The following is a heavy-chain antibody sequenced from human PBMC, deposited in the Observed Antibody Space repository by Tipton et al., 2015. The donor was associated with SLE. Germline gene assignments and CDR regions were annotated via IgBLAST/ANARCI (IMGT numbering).Heavy chain of an antibody. Sequence: TLSLTCTVSGGSINIGSYFWSWIRQPAGKGLEWIGRIYTSGYTNYHPSLKSRVAISVDTSKNQFSLRLNSVTAADTAIYYCAREEGSGGGILDYWGQGILVTVSS. CDR1: GGSINIGSYF. CDR3: AREEGSGGGILDY. D-gene: IGHD2-15*01. J-gene: IGHJ4*02. V-gene: IGHV4-61*02. CDR2: IYTSGYT.